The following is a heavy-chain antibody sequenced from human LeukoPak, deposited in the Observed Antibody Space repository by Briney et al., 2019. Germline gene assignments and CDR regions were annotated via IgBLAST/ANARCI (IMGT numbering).Heavy chain of an antibody. CDR2: ISSNGGST. V-gene: IGHV3-64D*06. J-gene: IGHJ5*02. CDR1: GFTFSSYA. CDR3: VKSPYYDILTGYFNWFDP. Sequence: GGSLRLSCSASGFTFSSYAMHWVRQAPGKGLEYVSAISSNGGSTCYADSVKGRFTISRDNSKNTLYPQMSSLRAEDTAVYYCVKSPYYDILTGYFNWFDPWGQGTLVTVSS. D-gene: IGHD3-9*01.